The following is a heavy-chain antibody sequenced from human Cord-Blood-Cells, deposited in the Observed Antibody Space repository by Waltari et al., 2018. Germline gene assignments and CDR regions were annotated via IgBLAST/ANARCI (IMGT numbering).Heavy chain of an antibody. CDR1: GYTLTELS. CDR2: FDPEDGET. CDR3: ATLGHWNVAFDI. J-gene: IGHJ3*02. V-gene: IGHV1-24*01. Sequence: QVQLVQSGAEVKKPGASVKVSCKVSGYTLTELSMHWVRQAPGKGLEWMGGFDPEDGETNYAQKFQGRVTMTEETSTATAYMELSSLRSEDTAVYYCATLGHWNVAFDIWGQGTMVTVSS. D-gene: IGHD1-1*01.